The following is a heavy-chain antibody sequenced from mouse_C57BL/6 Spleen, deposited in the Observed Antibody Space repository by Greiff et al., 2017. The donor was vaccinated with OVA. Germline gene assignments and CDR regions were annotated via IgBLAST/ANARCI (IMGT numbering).Heavy chain of an antibody. CDR3: ARDGYDYAMDY. V-gene: IGHV5-6*01. CDR2: ISSGGSYT. D-gene: IGHD2-2*01. J-gene: IGHJ4*01. CDR1: GFTFSSYG. Sequence: EVHLVESGGDLVKPGGSLKLSCAASGFTFSSYGMSWVRQTPDQRLEWVATISSGGSYTYYPDSVKGRFTISRDNAKNTLYLQMSSLKSEDTAMYYCARDGYDYAMDYWGQGTSVTVSS.